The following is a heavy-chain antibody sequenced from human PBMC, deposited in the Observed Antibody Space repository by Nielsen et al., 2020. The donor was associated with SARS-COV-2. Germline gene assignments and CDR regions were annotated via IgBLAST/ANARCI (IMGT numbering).Heavy chain of an antibody. J-gene: IGHJ4*02. CDR2: IHSSGST. D-gene: IGHD2/OR15-2a*01. Sequence: WIRQHPGRGLEWIGFIHSSGSTAYNVSLKSRVSISLDTSKNQLSLKLRSVTAADTAVYYCTRGPLIGGQGTLVTVSS. V-gene: IGHV4-31*02. CDR3: TRGPLI.